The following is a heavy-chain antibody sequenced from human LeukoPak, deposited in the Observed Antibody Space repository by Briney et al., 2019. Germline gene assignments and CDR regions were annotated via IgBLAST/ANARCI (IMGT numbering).Heavy chain of an antibody. CDR2: IYYSVRT. V-gene: IGHV4-59*01. CDR3: ARQRESSRDGYIYARGPFDY. CDR1: GGSISSYY. D-gene: IGHD5-24*01. J-gene: IGHJ4*02. Sequence: PSETLSLTCTVSGGSISSYYWSWIRQPPGKGLEWIGYIYYSVRTNYNPSLKSRVTISVDTSKNQFSLKLSSVTAADTAVYYCARQRESSRDGYIYARGPFDYWGQGTLVTVSS.